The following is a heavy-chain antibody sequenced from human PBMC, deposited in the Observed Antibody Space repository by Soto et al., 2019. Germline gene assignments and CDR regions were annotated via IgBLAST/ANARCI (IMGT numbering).Heavy chain of an antibody. J-gene: IGHJ1*01. V-gene: IGHV3-48*03. D-gene: IGHD3-22*01. CDR2: ISSSGSTI. CDR3: ARSVVTTYEYFQH. CDR1: GFTFSSYE. Sequence: GGSLRLSFAASGFTFSSYEMTWVRQAPGKGLEWVSYISSSGSTIYYADSVKGRFTISRDNAKNSLYLQMNSLRAEDTAVYYCARSVVTTYEYFQHGGQGTLVTVSS.